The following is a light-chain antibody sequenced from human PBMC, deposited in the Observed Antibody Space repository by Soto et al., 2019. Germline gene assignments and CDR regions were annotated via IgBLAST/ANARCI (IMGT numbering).Light chain of an antibody. V-gene: IGKV1-5*01. CDR3: QQYNSYSPV. CDR2: DAS. CDR1: QRISSW. J-gene: IGKJ1*01. Sequence: DIQMTQSPSTLSASVGDRVTITCRASQRISSWLAWYQQKPGKAPKLLIYDASSLESGVPSRFSGSGSGTEFTLTISSLQPDDFATYYCQQYNSYSPVFGQGTKVDIK.